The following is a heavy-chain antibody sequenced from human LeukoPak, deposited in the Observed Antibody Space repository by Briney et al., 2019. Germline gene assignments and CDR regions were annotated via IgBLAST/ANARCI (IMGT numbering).Heavy chain of an antibody. Sequence: GGSLRLSCAASGFTFSSSWMSWLRQAPGRGLEWVANIKNDGSEKYYVDSVKGRFTFSRDNAKNSVFLQMNSLRPEDTAVYYCARQVGYSYGLFDQWGQGTLVIVSS. J-gene: IGHJ4*02. D-gene: IGHD5-18*01. CDR1: GFTFSSSW. CDR3: ARQVGYSYGLFDQ. V-gene: IGHV3-7*01. CDR2: IKNDGSEK.